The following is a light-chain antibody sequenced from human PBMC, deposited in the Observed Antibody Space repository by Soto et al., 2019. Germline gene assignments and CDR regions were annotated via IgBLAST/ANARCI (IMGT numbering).Light chain of an antibody. J-gene: IGLJ1*01. CDR1: SNDIGSYNL. CDR2: EGS. Sequence: QSALTQPASVSGSPGLSITISCTGTSNDIGSYNLVSWYQQHPGKAPKLMIYEGSKRPSGISNRFSGSKSGNTAFLTISGLQAEDEADYYCCSYAGSSTYVFGTGTKLTVL. V-gene: IGLV2-23*01. CDR3: CSYAGSSTYV.